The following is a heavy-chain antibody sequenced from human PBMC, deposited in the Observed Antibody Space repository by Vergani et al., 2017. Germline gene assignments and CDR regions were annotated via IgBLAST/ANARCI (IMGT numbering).Heavy chain of an antibody. CDR3: AKTYAGSPIFDS. CDR1: GFSFGSYG. J-gene: IGHJ4*02. CDR2: ISSAGNTR. V-gene: IGHV3-30*18. Sequence: QVQLVESGGGVVQPGGSLRLSCAASGFSFGSYGMHWVRQAPGKGLEWVALISSAGNTRQYADSVQGRFTISRDNSRNTLYLQMNGLRPDDTAVYFCAKTYAGSPIFDSWGQGTLVTVSS. D-gene: IGHD4-23*01.